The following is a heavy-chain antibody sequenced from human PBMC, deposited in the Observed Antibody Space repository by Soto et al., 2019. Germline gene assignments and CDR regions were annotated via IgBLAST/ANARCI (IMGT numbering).Heavy chain of an antibody. CDR2: ITGGMNTV. D-gene: IGHD3-16*01. CDR1: GFTLSTYG. CDR3: VSDWGMYETDINTYIPHFDC. Sequence: EVQLVESGGGLVQPGGSLRLDCAASGFTLSTYGTNWVRQAPGKGLGWVSCITGGMNTVYYADSGKGQFTVSRDHAKNSLYLQRDSLRDEDTAVYYCVSDWGMYETDINTYIPHFDCGGEGNLVTVSS. J-gene: IGHJ4*02. V-gene: IGHV3-48*02.